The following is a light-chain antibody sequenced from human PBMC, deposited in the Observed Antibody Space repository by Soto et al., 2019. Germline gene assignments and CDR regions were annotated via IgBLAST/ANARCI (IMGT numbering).Light chain of an antibody. V-gene: IGKV3-15*01. CDR3: HQYNSWPPGT. J-gene: IGKJ2*01. CDR2: DAS. CDR1: QSISRS. Sequence: EIVLTQSPAILSVSPGERATLSCRASQSISRSLAWYQQKPGQAPRLLISDASTWATGIPARFSGSGSGTEFTLTISSLQSEDFALYYCHQYNSWPPGTFGQGTKVEIK.